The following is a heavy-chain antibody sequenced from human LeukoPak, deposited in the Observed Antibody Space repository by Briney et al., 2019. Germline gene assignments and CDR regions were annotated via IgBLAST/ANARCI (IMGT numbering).Heavy chain of an antibody. J-gene: IGHJ6*03. CDR3: ARDLLYYYYMDV. CDR2: ISSSSSYI. CDR1: GFTFSSSS. Sequence: PGGSLRLSCAASGFTFSSSSMNWVRQAPGKGLEWVSSISSSSSYIYYADSVRGRFTISRDNAKNSLYLQMNSLRAEDTAVYYCARDLLYYYYMDVWGKGTTVTVSS. V-gene: IGHV3-21*01.